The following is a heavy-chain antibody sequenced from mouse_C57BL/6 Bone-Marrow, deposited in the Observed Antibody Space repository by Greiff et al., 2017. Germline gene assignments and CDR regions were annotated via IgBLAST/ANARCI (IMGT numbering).Heavy chain of an antibody. Sequence: EVKLVESGGGLVKPGGSLKLSCAASGFTFSDYGMHWVRQAPEKGLEWVAYISSGSSTIYYADTVQGRFPISRYNAKNTLFLQMTSLRSEDTAMYYCARGGYGSIPDFDYWGQGTTLTVSS. CDR1: GFTFSDYG. J-gene: IGHJ2*01. CDR3: ARGGYGSIPDFDY. CDR2: ISSGSSTI. V-gene: IGHV5-17*01. D-gene: IGHD1-1*01.